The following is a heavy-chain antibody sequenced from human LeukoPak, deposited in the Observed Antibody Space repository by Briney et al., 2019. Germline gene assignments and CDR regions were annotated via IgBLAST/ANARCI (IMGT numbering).Heavy chain of an antibody. V-gene: IGHV3-48*03. CDR2: ISSSGSTI. CDR3: ARSTTVTNFDY. CDR1: GFTFSSYE. J-gene: IGHJ4*02. D-gene: IGHD4-17*01. Sequence: PVGSLRLSCAASGFTFSSYEMNWVRQAPGKGLEWVSYISSSGSTIYYADSVKGRFTISRDNAKNSLYLQMNSLRAEDTAVYYCARSTTVTNFDYWGQGTLVTVSS.